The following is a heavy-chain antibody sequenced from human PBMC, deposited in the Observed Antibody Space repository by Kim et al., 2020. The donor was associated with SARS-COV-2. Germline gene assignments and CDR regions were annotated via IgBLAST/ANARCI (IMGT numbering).Heavy chain of an antibody. J-gene: IGHJ3*01. Sequence: SETLSLTCAVSGGFISSGDWWTWVRQPPGKGLEWIGKIYHGGSTNYNASLKSRLTISVDKSKNEFSLKLTSVTTADTAGYYCARALDMVRGVVNGLDFWGQGTMVIVSS. V-gene: IGHV4-4*02. CDR3: ARALDMVRGVVNGLDF. D-gene: IGHD3-10*01. CDR1: GGFISSGDW. CDR2: IYHGGST.